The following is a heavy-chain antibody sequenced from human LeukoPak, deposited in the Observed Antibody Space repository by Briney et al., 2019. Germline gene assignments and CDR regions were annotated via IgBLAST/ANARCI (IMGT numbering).Heavy chain of an antibody. Sequence: GGSLRLSCAASGFSVSSNYISWVRQAPGKGLEWVSVIYSGGGTNYADSVKGRFTISRDNSKNTLYLQMNSLRAEDTAVYYCASPYYYASGSFDVWGQGTLVTVSS. V-gene: IGHV3-53*01. CDR2: IYSGGGT. CDR3: ASPYYYASGSFDV. CDR1: GFSVSSNY. J-gene: IGHJ4*02. D-gene: IGHD3-10*01.